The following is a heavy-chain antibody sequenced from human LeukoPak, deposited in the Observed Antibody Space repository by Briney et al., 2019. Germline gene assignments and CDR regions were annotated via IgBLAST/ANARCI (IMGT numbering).Heavy chain of an antibody. CDR1: GGTFSSYA. Sequence: SVNVSCKASGGTFSSYAISRVRQAPRQGLEWMGGIIPIFGTANYAQKFEGRVTITADESTSTAYMELSSLRSEDTAVYYCASPTTHYYDSSGQLRVTFYYYLDVWGKGTTVTVSS. J-gene: IGHJ6*03. V-gene: IGHV1-69*13. CDR2: IIPIFGTA. D-gene: IGHD3-22*01. CDR3: ASPTTHYYDSSGQLRVTFYYYLDV.